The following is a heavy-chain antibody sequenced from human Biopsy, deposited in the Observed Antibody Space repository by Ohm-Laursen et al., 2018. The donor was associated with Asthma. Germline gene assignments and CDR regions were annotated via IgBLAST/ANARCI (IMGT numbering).Heavy chain of an antibody. CDR3: ARAVDYSHYYGIDV. Sequence: GASVNASCKTSGYTFNSAGITWVRQAPGQGLEWMGWISVYNGNTKVAQKIQDRVTMITDTSTSTAYMELRSLRSADTAVYFCARAVDYSHYYGIDVWGQGTTVTVS. D-gene: IGHD3-10*01. V-gene: IGHV1-18*01. CDR2: ISVYNGNT. CDR1: GYTFNSAG. J-gene: IGHJ6*02.